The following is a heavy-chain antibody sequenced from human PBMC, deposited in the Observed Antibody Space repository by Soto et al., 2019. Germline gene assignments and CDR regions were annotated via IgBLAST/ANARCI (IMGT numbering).Heavy chain of an antibody. J-gene: IGHJ4*02. D-gene: IGHD4-17*01. CDR3: ARDTDYGDYADY. Sequence: PGGSLRLSCAASGFTFTGYWMSWVRQAPGKGLEWVAYINLDGSNKYYADSVKGRFTISRDNSKNTLYLQMNSLRAEDTAVYYCARDTDYGDYADYWGRGTLVTVSS. V-gene: IGHV3-7*01. CDR2: INLDGSNK. CDR1: GFTFTGYW.